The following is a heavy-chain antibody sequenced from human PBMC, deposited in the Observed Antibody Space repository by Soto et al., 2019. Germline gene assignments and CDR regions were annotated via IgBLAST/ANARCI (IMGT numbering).Heavy chain of an antibody. CDR1: GFTFSSYA. CDR2: ISGSGGST. CDR3: AKSPVQGGPYNWFDP. V-gene: IGHV3-23*01. Sequence: PGGSLRLSCAASGFTFSSYAMSWVRQAPGKGLEWVSAISGSGGSTYYADSVKGRLTISRDNSKNTLYLQMNSLRAEDTAVYYCAKSPVQGGPYNWFDPWGQGTLVTVSS. D-gene: IGHD1-1*01. J-gene: IGHJ5*02.